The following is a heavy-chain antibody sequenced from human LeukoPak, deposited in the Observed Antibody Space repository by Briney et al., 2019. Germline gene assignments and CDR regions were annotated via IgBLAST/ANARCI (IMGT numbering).Heavy chain of an antibody. Sequence: GGSLRLSCAGSGFTFNSYAMSWVRQAPGKGLEWVSAISGSGGSTYYADSVKGRFTISRDNAKNSLYLQMNSLRAEDTAVYYCARDKDPDNFDYWGRGTLVTVSS. CDR1: GFTFNSYA. V-gene: IGHV3-23*01. J-gene: IGHJ4*02. CDR3: ARDKDPDNFDY. CDR2: ISGSGGST.